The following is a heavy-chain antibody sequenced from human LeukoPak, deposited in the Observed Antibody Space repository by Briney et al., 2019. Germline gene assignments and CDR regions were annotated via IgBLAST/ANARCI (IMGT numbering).Heavy chain of an antibody. D-gene: IGHD3-10*01. V-gene: IGHV1-69*01. J-gene: IGHJ5*02. CDR1: GGTFSSYA. Sequence: SVKVSCKASGGTFSSYAISWVRQAPGQGLEWMGGIVPIFGTANYAQKFQGRVTITADESTSTAYMELSSLRSEDTAVYYCARGPSYYYGSGSYYNIWFDPWGQGTLVTVSS. CDR2: IVPIFGTA. CDR3: ARGPSYYYGSGSYYNIWFDP.